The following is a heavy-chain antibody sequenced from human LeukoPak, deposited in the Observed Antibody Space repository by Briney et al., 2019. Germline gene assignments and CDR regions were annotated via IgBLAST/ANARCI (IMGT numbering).Heavy chain of an antibody. Sequence: SETLSLTCAVSGDSITSIKYYWGWIRQPPGKGLEWIGSVYYSGNTYYNPSLKSRVTISVDTSKNQFSLKLSSVTAADTAVYYCASLSCGADCYIPSDGFDIWGQGTMVSVSS. CDR1: GDSITSIKYY. D-gene: IGHD2-21*02. CDR3: ASLSCGADCYIPSDGFDI. V-gene: IGHV4-39*01. J-gene: IGHJ3*02. CDR2: VYYSGNT.